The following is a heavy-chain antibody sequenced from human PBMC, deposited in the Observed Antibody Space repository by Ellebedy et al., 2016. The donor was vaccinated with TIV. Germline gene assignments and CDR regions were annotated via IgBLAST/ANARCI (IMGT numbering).Heavy chain of an antibody. CDR3: ARLPSITMIVVVIPRFIDY. CDR1: GFTFSSYW. J-gene: IGHJ4*02. D-gene: IGHD3-22*01. V-gene: IGHV3-7*03. CDR2: IKQDGSEK. Sequence: GGSLRLXCAASGFTFSSYWMSWVRQAPGKGLEWVANIKQDGSEKYYVDSVKGRFTISRDNAKNSLYLQMNSLRAEDTAVYYCARLPSITMIVVVIPRFIDYWGQGTLVTVSS.